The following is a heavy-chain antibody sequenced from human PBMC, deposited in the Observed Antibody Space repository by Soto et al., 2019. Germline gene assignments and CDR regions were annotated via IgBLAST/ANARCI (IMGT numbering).Heavy chain of an antibody. CDR2: INPETGGT. CDR3: ARERYQVISDGMDV. J-gene: IGHJ6*02. D-gene: IGHD2-2*01. CDR1: GYTFTGYY. V-gene: IGHV1-2*02. Sequence: ASVKVSCKASGYTFTGYYVHWVREAPGQGLEWMGWINPETGGTSYAQKFQGRVTLSRDTSINTTYLELSRLRFDDAAVYFCARERYQVISDGMDVWGQGTTVTVSS.